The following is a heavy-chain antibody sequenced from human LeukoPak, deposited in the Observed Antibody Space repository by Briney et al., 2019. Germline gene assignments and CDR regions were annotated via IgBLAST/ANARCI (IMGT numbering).Heavy chain of an antibody. J-gene: IGHJ5*02. Sequence: SVKVSCKASGGTFSSYAISWVRQAPGQGLEWMGRIIPILGIANYAQKFQGRVTITADKSTSTAYMELSSLRSEDTAVYYCASPGYSSSWSPQSWGQGTLVTVPS. CDR3: ASPGYSSSWSPQS. V-gene: IGHV1-69*04. CDR1: GGTFSSYA. CDR2: IIPILGIA. D-gene: IGHD6-13*01.